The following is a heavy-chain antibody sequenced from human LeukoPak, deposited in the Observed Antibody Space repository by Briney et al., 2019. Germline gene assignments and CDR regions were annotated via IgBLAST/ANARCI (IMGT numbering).Heavy chain of an antibody. D-gene: IGHD2-2*01. V-gene: IGHV1-18*01. CDR1: GYTFTSYG. J-gene: IGHJ4*02. CDR2: ISAYNGNT. Sequence: ASVKVSCKASGYTFTSYGISWLRQAPGQGLEWMGWISAYNGNTNYAQNLQVRVTMTTDTPTSTAYMELSSLRSEDTAVYYCASGRTDIVVVPATLRNYYFDYWGQGTLVTVSS. CDR3: ASGRTDIVVVPATLRNYYFDY.